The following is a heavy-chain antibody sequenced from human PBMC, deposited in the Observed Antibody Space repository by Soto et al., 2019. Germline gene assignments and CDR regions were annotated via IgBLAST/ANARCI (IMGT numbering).Heavy chain of an antibody. CDR2: INSSGTA. D-gene: IGHD3-3*02. V-gene: IGHV4-30-4*01. Sequence: QVELQESGPGLVKPSQTLYLTCSVSGVSITSSDSYWSVIRQPLGMGLEWIGYINSSGTAYYKPSLKSRVSISINTSKNQCSLRLTSVTVAATAVYFWASFSTLGKDDGVDVWGQGTTVTASS. CDR1: GVSITSSDSY. J-gene: IGHJ6*02. CDR3: ASFSTLGKDDGVDV.